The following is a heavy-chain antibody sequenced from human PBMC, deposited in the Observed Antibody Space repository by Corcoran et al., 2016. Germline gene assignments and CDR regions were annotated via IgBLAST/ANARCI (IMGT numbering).Heavy chain of an antibody. CDR2: IIPIFGTA. V-gene: IGHV1-69*01. CDR3: ARGIPGDYGDYGCYFDY. CDR1: GGTFSSYA. Sequence: QVQLVQSGAEVKKPGSSVKVSCKASGGTFSSYAISWVRQAPGQGLEWMGGIIPIFGTANYAQKFQGRVTITADESTSTAYMELSSQRAEDTAVYYWARGIPGDYGDYGCYFDYWGQGTLVTVSS. D-gene: IGHD4-17*01. J-gene: IGHJ4*02.